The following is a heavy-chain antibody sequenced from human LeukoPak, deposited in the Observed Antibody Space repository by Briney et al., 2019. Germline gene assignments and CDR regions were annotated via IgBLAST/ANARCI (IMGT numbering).Heavy chain of an antibody. J-gene: IGHJ4*02. CDR2: INAGNGNT. CDR3: ARDYDYLWGSYRANHNYFDY. V-gene: IGHV1-3*01. D-gene: IGHD3-16*02. CDR1: GYTFTSYA. Sequence: ASVKVSCKASGYTFTSYAMHRVRQAPGQRLEWMGWINAGNGNTKYSQKFQGRVTITRDTSASTAYMELSSLTSEDTAVYYCARDYDYLWGSYRANHNYFDYWGQGTLVTVSS.